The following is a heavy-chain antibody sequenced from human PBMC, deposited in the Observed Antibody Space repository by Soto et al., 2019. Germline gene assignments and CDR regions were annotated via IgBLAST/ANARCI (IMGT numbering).Heavy chain of an antibody. CDR2: ISAYNGNT. CDR3: AREDYHDSSGYYSDFDY. D-gene: IGHD3-22*01. J-gene: IGHJ4*02. CDR1: GYTFTSYG. Sequence: ASVKVSCKASGYTFTSYGISWVRQAPGQGLEWMGWISAYNGNTNYAQKLQGRVTMTTDTSTSTAYMELRSLRSDDTAVYYCAREDYHDSSGYYSDFDYWGQGTLVTVSS. V-gene: IGHV1-18*01.